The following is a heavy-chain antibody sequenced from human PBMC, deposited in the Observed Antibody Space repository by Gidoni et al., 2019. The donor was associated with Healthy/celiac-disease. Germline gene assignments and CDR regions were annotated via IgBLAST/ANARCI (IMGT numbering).Heavy chain of an antibody. CDR1: GFTFSSYG. CDR3: AKAIGGYSYGKGPGY. CDR2: ISYDGSNK. Sequence: QVQLVESGGGVVQPGRSLRPSCAASGFTFSSYGMHWVRQAPGKGLEWVAVISYDGSNKYYADSVKGRFTISRDNSKNTLYLQMNSLRAEDTAVYYCAKAIGGYSYGKGPGYWGQGTLVTVSS. J-gene: IGHJ4*02. V-gene: IGHV3-30*18. D-gene: IGHD5-18*01.